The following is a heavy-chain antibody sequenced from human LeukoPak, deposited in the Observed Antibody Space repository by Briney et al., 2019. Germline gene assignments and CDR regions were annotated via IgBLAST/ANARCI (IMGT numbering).Heavy chain of an antibody. CDR1: GYTFTGYY. CDR3: ARTLYDFWSGSYNWFDP. D-gene: IGHD3-3*01. V-gene: IGHV1-2*02. Sequence: ASVKVSCKASGYTFTGYYMHWVRQARGQGLEWMGWINPNSGGTNYAQKFQGRVTMTRDTSISTAYMELSRLRSDDTAVYYCARTLYDFWSGSYNWFDPWGQGTLVTVSS. CDR2: INPNSGGT. J-gene: IGHJ5*02.